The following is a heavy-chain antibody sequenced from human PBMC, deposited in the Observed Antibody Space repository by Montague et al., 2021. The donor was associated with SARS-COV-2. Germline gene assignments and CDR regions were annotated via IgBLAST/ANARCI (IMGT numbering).Heavy chain of an antibody. Sequence: SETLSLTCAVSGGSFTDYFWGWLRQPPGTRLEWIGEVYDTGSNNYNPSLKSRVTISLDTSRNQFSLRLTSVTAADTGLYYCARLAPERHCSVATCSPHWGQGILVTVSS. V-gene: IGHV4-34*01. D-gene: IGHD2-2*01. CDR2: VYDTGSN. J-gene: IGHJ4*02. CDR3: ARLAPERHCSVATCSPH. CDR1: GGSFTDYF.